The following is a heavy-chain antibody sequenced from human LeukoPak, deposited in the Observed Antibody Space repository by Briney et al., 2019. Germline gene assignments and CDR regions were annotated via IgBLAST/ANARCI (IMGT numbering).Heavy chain of an antibody. V-gene: IGHV1-46*01. CDR3: ARDGALVVVTPSNVDY. CDR1: GYTFTSCY. Sequence: ASVKVSCKASGYTFTSCYMHWVRQAPGQGLEWLGIINPSGGSTIYAQKFQGRVTITRDTSTSTVYMELSSLRSEDTAVYYCARDGALVVVTPSNVDYWGQGTLVTVSS. CDR2: INPSGGST. J-gene: IGHJ4*02. D-gene: IGHD3-22*01.